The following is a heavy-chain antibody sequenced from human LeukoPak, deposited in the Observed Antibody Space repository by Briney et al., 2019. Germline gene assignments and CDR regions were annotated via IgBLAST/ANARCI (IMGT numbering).Heavy chain of an antibody. CDR3: ARSGFYIHS. Sequence: PGGSPTLFCTASGFNENCNYMGCVRQAPGKGLEWVSYINSGGSAIYYADSVKGRFTISRDNSKNSLYLQMNSLRADDTAVYYCARSGFYIHSSGQGTLFTVSS. J-gene: IGHJ4*02. D-gene: IGHD1-26*01. CDR1: GFNENCNY. V-gene: IGHV3-11*04. CDR2: INSGGSAI.